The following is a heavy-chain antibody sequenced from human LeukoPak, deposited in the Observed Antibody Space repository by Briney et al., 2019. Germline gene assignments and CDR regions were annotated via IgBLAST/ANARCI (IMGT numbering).Heavy chain of an antibody. Sequence: SETLSLTCAVSGYSISSGYYWGWIRQPPGKGLAWIGGIYHSGTTYYNPSLKSRATISVDTSKNQFSLKLSSVTAADTAVYYCARLRAVAALGDYWGQGTLVTVSS. CDR1: GYSISSGYY. V-gene: IGHV4-38-2*01. CDR2: IYHSGTT. J-gene: IGHJ4*02. D-gene: IGHD6-19*01. CDR3: ARLRAVAALGDY.